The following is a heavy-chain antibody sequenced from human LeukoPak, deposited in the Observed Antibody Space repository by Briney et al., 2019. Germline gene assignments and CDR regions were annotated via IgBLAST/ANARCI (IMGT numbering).Heavy chain of an antibody. Sequence: GGSLRLSCAASGFTFSSYWMSWVRQAPGKGLEWVANIKQDGSEKYYVDPVKGRFTISRDNAKNSLYLQMNSLRAEDTAVYYCARDYPRIFTGYYYYYMDVWGKGTTVTVSS. V-gene: IGHV3-7*01. CDR3: ARDYPRIFTGYYYYYMDV. CDR1: GFTFSSYW. J-gene: IGHJ6*03. D-gene: IGHD3-3*02. CDR2: IKQDGSEK.